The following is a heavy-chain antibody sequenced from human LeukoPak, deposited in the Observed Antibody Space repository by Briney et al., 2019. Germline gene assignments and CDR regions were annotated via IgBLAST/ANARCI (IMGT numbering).Heavy chain of an antibody. J-gene: IGHJ4*02. CDR1: GYTFTSYY. CDR2: INPSGGST. D-gene: IGHD4-17*01. Sequence: ASVKVSCKASGYTFTSYYMHWVRQAPGQGLEWMGIINPSGGSTSYAQKFQGRVTMTRDTSTGTVYMELSSLRSEDTAVYYCARDQSPGGDYGTYIGYWGQGTLVTVSS. CDR3: ARDQSPGGDYGTYIGY. V-gene: IGHV1-46*01.